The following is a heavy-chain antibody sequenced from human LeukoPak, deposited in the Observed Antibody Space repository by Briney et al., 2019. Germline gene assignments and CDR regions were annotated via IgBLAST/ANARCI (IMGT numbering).Heavy chain of an antibody. CDR3: ARVDIFGSTSGFDY. CDR2: ISSSSSTI. D-gene: IGHD3-3*01. J-gene: IGHJ4*02. Sequence: GGSLRLSCAASGFTFSSYSMNWVRQAPGKGLEWVSYISSSSSTIYYAGSVKGRFTISRDNAKNSLYPQMNSLRDEDTAVYYCARVDIFGSTSGFDYWGQGTLVTVSS. V-gene: IGHV3-48*02. CDR1: GFTFSSYS.